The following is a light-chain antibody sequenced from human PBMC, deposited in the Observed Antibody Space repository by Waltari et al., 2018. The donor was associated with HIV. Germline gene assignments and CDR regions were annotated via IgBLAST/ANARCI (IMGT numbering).Light chain of an antibody. CDR3: QSYDNSLSGLYV. V-gene: IGLV1-40*03. CDR2: GTD. Sequence: QSVLTQPPSVSGAPGQRVTIPCTGNSSNIGAGFDVHWYQQLPGTAPNRSIYGTDHRPSGVPDRFSGSKSGASASLAITGLQADDEADYYCQSYDNSLSGLYVFGTGTKVTVL. J-gene: IGLJ1*01. CDR1: SSNIGAGFD.